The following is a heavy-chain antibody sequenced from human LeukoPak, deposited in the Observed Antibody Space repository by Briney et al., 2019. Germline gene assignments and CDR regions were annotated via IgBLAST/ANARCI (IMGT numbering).Heavy chain of an antibody. CDR2: ISAYNGNT. CDR1: GGTFSSYA. V-gene: IGHV1-18*01. Sequence: GSSVKVSCKASGGTFSSYAISWVRQAPGQGLEWMGWISAYNGNTNYAQKLQGRVTMTTDTSTSTAYMELRSLRSDDTAVYYCAREIVVGDNWFDPWGQGTLVTVSS. D-gene: IGHD2-2*01. CDR3: AREIVVGDNWFDP. J-gene: IGHJ5*02.